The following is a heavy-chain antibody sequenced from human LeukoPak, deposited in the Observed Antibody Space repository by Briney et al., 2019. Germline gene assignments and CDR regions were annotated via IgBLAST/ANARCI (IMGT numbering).Heavy chain of an antibody. V-gene: IGHV4-39*01. Sequence: SETLSLTCTVSGGSISSGSYYWGWIRQPPGTGLEWIGSIYYSGSTYYNPSLKSRVTISVDTSKNQFSLKLSSVTAADTAVYYCASSLGLRFLEWLLYCDYWGQGTLVTVSS. CDR2: IYYSGST. CDR3: ASSLGLRFLEWLLYCDY. J-gene: IGHJ4*02. D-gene: IGHD3-3*01. CDR1: GGSISSGSYY.